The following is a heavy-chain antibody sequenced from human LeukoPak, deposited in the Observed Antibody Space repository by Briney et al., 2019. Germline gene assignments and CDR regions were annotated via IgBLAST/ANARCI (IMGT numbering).Heavy chain of an antibody. CDR1: GGSVSSGSYY. CDR2: IYYSGST. V-gene: IGHV4-61*01. Sequence: SETLSLTCTVSGGSVSSGSYYWSWIRQPPGKGLEWIGYIYYSGSTNHNPSLKSRVTISVDTSKNQFSLKLSSVTAADTAVYYCARGCVVVPAAMGWFDPWGQGTLVTVSS. CDR3: ARGCVVVPAAMGWFDP. J-gene: IGHJ5*02. D-gene: IGHD2-2*01.